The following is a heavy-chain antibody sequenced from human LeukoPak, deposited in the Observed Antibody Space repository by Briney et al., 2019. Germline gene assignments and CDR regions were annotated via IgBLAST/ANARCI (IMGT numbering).Heavy chain of an antibody. CDR1: EFTFISYA. Sequence: PGGALILSCAASEFTFISYAMSWVRQALGNGLEWVSAISGSGGSTHYADSVKGRLTISRDKPKNTLYLQMNSLRVEDTAVYYCARVVPAADYWGQGTLVTVSS. CDR2: ISGSGGST. J-gene: IGHJ4*02. V-gene: IGHV3-23*01. CDR3: ARVVPAADY. D-gene: IGHD2-2*01.